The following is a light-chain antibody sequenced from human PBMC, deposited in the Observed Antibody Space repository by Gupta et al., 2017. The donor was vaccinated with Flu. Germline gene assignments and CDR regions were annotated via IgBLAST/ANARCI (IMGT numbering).Light chain of an antibody. CDR3: RQTYSSSPWP. CDR2: AAS. CDR1: QRISSY. V-gene: IGKV1-39*01. Sequence: SSLCASVGDRCITTCRARQRISSYFCWCEQQQQQAPKLLLCAASTRQTGVASSFCGGGCGKNLSLTTIRRQQEDFASYYYRQTYSSSPWPFGRGTKVEIK. J-gene: IGKJ1*01.